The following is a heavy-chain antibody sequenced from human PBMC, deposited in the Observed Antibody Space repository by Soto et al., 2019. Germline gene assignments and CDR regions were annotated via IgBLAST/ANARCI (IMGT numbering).Heavy chain of an antibody. J-gene: IGHJ6*02. CDR2: IIPIFGTA. V-gene: IGHV1-69*13. CDR3: ARDFKGVVRGVMDPYYYYYGMDV. CDR1: GGTFSSYA. Sequence: GASVKVSCKASGGTFSSYAISWVRQAPGQGLEWMGGIIPIFGTANYAQKFQGRVTITADESTSTAYMELSSLRSEDTAVYYCARDFKGVVRGVMDPYYYYYGMDVWGQGTTVTVSS. D-gene: IGHD3-10*01.